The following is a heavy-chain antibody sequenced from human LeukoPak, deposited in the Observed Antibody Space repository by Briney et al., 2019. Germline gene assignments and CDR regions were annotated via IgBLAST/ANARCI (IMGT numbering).Heavy chain of an antibody. Sequence: PSETLSLTCTVSGGSISSYYWSWIRQPPGKGLEWIGYIYYSGSTNYNPSLKSRVTISVDTSKNQFSLKLSSVTAADTAVYYCARASKCSGGSCYRHPFDAFDIWGQGTMVTVSS. J-gene: IGHJ3*02. CDR1: GGSISSYY. D-gene: IGHD2-15*01. V-gene: IGHV4-59*12. CDR2: IYYSGST. CDR3: ARASKCSGGSCYRHPFDAFDI.